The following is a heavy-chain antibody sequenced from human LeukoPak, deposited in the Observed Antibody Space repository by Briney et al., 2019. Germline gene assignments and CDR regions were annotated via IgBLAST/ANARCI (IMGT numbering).Heavy chain of an antibody. Sequence: SETLSLTCTVSGGSISSYYWSWIRQPAGKGLEWIGRIYTSGSTNYNPSLKSRVTVSVDTSKNQLSLKLSSVTAADTAVYYCARHPDSGSQVDYWGQGTLVTVSS. CDR1: GGSISSYY. D-gene: IGHD6-13*01. CDR3: ARHPDSGSQVDY. CDR2: IYTSGST. J-gene: IGHJ4*02. V-gene: IGHV4-4*07.